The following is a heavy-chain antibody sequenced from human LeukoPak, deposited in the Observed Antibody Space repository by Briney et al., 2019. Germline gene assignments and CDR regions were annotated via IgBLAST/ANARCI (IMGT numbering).Heavy chain of an antibody. CDR2: IYPGDSDT. V-gene: IGHV5-51*01. CDR1: GYSFATYW. J-gene: IGHJ4*02. Sequence: GESLKISCKGSGYSFATYWIGWVRQMPGKGLEWMGIIYPGDSDTRYSPSFQGQVTISADKTTSTAYLQWSSLKASDTAMYYCARHHNGIAVAGLDYWGQGTLVTVSS. CDR3: ARHHNGIAVAGLDY. D-gene: IGHD6-19*01.